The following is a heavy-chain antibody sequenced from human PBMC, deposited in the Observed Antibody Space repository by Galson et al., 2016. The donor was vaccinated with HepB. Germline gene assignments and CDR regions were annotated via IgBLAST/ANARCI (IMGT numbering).Heavy chain of an antibody. CDR3: ARNAPKLGLTDVFDI. CDR1: GGSISNYY. CDR2: IYYNGIT. J-gene: IGHJ3*02. Sequence: SETLSLTCAVSGGSISNYYWSWIRQSPGKGLEWIGYIYYNGITSYGPSLTSRVTISVDTSKSQFSLRLRSVTAADTAVYYCARNAPKLGLTDVFDIWGQGAMVTVSS. D-gene: IGHD3-16*01. V-gene: IGHV4-59*01.